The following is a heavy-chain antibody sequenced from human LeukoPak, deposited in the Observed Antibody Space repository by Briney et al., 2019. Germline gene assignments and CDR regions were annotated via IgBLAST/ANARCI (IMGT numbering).Heavy chain of an antibody. V-gene: IGHV1-2*02. J-gene: IGHJ3*02. CDR2: INPNSGGT. D-gene: IGHD3-22*01. CDR1: GYTFTVYY. Sequence: VXVSFKGSGYTFTVYYMHWVRQAPGQGLERMGWINPNSGGTNYAKKFQGRDTMTRDTSMSTAYMELSRVRSDDTAVYYCARRGTYDSSGYSPSHDAFDIWGQGTMXTXXS. CDR3: ARRGTYDSSGYSPSHDAFDI.